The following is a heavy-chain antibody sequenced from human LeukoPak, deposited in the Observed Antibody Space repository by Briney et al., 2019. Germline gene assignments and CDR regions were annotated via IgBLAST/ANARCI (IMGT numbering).Heavy chain of an antibody. Sequence: SVKVSCKASGGTFSSYAISWVRQAPGQGLEWMGGIIPIFGTANYAQKFQGRVTITADESTSTAYMELSSLRSEDTAVYYCARDQRGEWLVMDGFDYWGQGTLVTVSS. CDR1: GGTFSSYA. J-gene: IGHJ4*02. CDR3: ARDQRGEWLVMDGFDY. D-gene: IGHD6-19*01. V-gene: IGHV1-69*13. CDR2: IIPIFGTA.